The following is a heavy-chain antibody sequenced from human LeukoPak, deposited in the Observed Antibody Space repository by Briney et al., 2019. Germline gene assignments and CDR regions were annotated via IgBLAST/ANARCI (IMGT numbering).Heavy chain of an antibody. CDR2: ISSSSSYI. J-gene: IGHJ4*02. Sequence: GGSLRLSCAASGFTFSSYSMNWVRQAPGKGLEWVSSISSSSSYIYYADLVKGRFTISRDNAKNSLYLQMNSLRAEDTAVYYCARGTLLAGWFFDYWGQGTLVTVSS. V-gene: IGHV3-21*01. D-gene: IGHD6-19*01. CDR3: ARGTLLAGWFFDY. CDR1: GFTFSSYS.